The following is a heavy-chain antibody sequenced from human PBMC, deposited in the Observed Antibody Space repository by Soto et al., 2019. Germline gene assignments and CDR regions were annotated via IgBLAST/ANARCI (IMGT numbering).Heavy chain of an antibody. CDR3: ARKLELRGSYYYYYDRDV. V-gene: IGHV1-2*02. D-gene: IGHD1-7*01. Sequence: ASVKVSCKASGYTFTDYYMHWVRQAPGQGLEWMGWINPNSGGTNYAQKFQGRVTMTRDTSTSTASMELSRLRSDDTAVYYCARKLELRGSYYYYYDRDVWGQGTTVTVSS. CDR2: INPNSGGT. CDR1: GYTFTDYY. J-gene: IGHJ6*02.